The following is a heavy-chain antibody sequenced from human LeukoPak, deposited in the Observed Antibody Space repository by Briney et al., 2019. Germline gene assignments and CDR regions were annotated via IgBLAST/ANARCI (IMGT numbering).Heavy chain of an antibody. D-gene: IGHD3-9*01. CDR3: ARRSIINEDILTGLAFS. V-gene: IGHV4-39*07. J-gene: IGHJ4*02. CDR2: IYYSGST. Sequence: SETLSLTCTVSGGSISSSSYYWGWIRQPPGKGLEWIGSIYYSGSTYHNPSLKSRVTISVDTSKNQFSLKLSSVTAADTAVYYCARRSIINEDILTGLAFSWGQGTLVTVSS. CDR1: GGSISSSSYY.